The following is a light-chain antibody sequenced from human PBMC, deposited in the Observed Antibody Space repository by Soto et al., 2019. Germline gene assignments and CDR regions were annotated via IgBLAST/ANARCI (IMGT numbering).Light chain of an antibody. CDR1: QTINNW. J-gene: IGKJ1*01. V-gene: IGKV1-5*01. CDR3: QHYNSYPWT. Sequence: DIQMTQSPSTLSASIADRVTITCRASQTINNWLAWYREKPGKAPNLLIYHASNFETGVPSTFSGSAFGTEFTLTISSLQPDVFATYYGQHYNSYPWTFGQGTKVDIK. CDR2: HAS.